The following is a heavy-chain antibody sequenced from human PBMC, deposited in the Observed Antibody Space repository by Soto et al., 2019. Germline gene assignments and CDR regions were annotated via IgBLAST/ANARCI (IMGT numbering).Heavy chain of an antibody. D-gene: IGHD3-10*01. J-gene: IGHJ6*02. V-gene: IGHV4-59*08. Sequence: QVQLQESGPGLVKPSETLSLTCTVSGDSLTNYYCSWFRPPPGKGLEWIGYIMYSGYSAYNLSLKRRVTMSMDTSKTQFSLMLESVTATDTAVYYCARHGFGPLHGLVDVWGQGTTVIVSS. CDR3: ARHGFGPLHGLVDV. CDR2: IMYSGYS. CDR1: GDSLTNYY.